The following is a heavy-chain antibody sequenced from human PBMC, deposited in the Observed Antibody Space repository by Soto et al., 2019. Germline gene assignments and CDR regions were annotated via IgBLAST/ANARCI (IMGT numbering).Heavy chain of an antibody. CDR2: ISGGSAYF. V-gene: IGHV3-21*01. CDR1: GFIFSSYY. Sequence: EVHLVESGGGLVKPGGSLRLSCVGPGFIFSSYYMNWVRQAPGKGLEWVSSISGGSAYFYYADSVKGRFTISRDNAKNSLYLEMNSLRVEDTAVYYCVRVWRLVGRYGMDVWGQGTTVTVSS. J-gene: IGHJ6*02. D-gene: IGHD6-25*01. CDR3: VRVWRLVGRYGMDV.